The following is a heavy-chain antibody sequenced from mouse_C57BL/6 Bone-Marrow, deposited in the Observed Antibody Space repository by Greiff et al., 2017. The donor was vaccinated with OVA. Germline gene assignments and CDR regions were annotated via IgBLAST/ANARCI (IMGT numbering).Heavy chain of an antibody. CDR1: GYTFTSYG. V-gene: IGHV1-81*01. CDR3: ARLDYDAMDY. CDR2: IYPRSGNT. Sequence: VQLQQPGAELARPGASVKLSCKASGYTFTSYGISWVKQRTGQGLEWIGEIYPRSGNTYYNEKFKGKATLTADKSSSTAYMELRSLTSDDSAVYFCARLDYDAMDYWGQGTSVTVSS. J-gene: IGHJ4*01.